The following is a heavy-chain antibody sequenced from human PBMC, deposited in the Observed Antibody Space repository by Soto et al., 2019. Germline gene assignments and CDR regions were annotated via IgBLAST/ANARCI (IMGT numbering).Heavy chain of an antibody. CDR2: IYHSGST. D-gene: IGHD3-9*01. CDR1: GGSISSGGYS. J-gene: IGHJ5*02. Sequence: QLQLQESGSGLVKPSQTLSLTCAVSGGSISSGGYSWSWIRQPPGKGLEWIGYIYHSGSTYYNPSLKSRVTISVVSYKNQFSLKRSSVTAADTAVYYCARGADYDILTGYPNNWFDPWGQGTLVTFSS. V-gene: IGHV4-30-2*01. CDR3: ARGADYDILTGYPNNWFDP.